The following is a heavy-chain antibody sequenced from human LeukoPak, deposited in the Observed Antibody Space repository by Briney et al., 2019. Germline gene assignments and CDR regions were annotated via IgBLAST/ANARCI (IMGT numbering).Heavy chain of an antibody. CDR3: ARGGGYSYGILDY. CDR1: GYTFTSYD. Sequence: GASVKVSCKASGYTFTSYDINWLRQATGQGLDWMGWMNPNSGNTGYAQKFQGRVSMTRNTYISTAYMALSSLKSEDTAVYYCARGGGYSYGILDYWAQGTPVTVSS. V-gene: IGHV1-8*01. CDR2: MNPNSGNT. J-gene: IGHJ4*02. D-gene: IGHD5-18*01.